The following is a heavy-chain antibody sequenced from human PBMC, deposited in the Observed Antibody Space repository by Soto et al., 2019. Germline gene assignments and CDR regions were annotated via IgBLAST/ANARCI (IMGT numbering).Heavy chain of an antibody. J-gene: IGHJ3*02. CDR3: ARGVAEWELPDAFDI. D-gene: IGHD1-26*01. Sequence: QVQLVESGGGVVQPGRSLRLSCAASGFTFSSYGMHWVRQAPGKGPEWVAVISYDGSNKYYADYVKGRFTISRDNSKNTLYLQMNSLRAEDTAVYYCARGVAEWELPDAFDIWGQGTMVTVSS. V-gene: IGHV3-30*03. CDR2: ISYDGSNK. CDR1: GFTFSSYG.